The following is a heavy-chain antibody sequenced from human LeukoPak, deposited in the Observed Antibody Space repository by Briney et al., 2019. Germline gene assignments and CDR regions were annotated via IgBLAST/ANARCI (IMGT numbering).Heavy chain of an antibody. J-gene: IGHJ4*02. V-gene: IGHV3-48*03. CDR1: GFTFSSYE. CDR3: ARDQAGIAVVGTGIDY. D-gene: IGHD6-19*01. CDR2: ISSSGSTI. Sequence: GGSLRLSCAASGFTFSSYEMNWVRQAPGKGLEWVSYISSSGSTIYYADSVKGRFTISRDNAKNSLYLQMNSLRAEDTAVYYYARDQAGIAVVGTGIDYWGQGTLVTVSS.